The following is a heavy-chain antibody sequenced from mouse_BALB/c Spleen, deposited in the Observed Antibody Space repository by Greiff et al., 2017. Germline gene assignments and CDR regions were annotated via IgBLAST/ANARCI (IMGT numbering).Heavy chain of an antibody. D-gene: IGHD3-3*01. J-gene: IGHJ4*01. CDR3: ARSGGLHYYAMDY. V-gene: IGHV5-17*02. CDR1: GFTFSSFG. Sequence: EVKVVESGGGLVQPGGSRKLSCAASGFTFSSFGMHWVRQAPEKGLEWVAYISSGSSTIYYADTVKGRFTISRDNPKNTLFLQMTSLRSEDTAMYYCARSGGLHYYAMDYWGHGTSVTVSS. CDR2: ISSGSSTI.